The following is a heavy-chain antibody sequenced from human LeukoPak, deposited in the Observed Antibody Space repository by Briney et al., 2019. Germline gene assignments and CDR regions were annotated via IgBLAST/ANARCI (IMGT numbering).Heavy chain of an antibody. CDR1: GFTFSSYG. CDR3: AKWSGSYYPSFDY. J-gene: IGHJ4*02. V-gene: IGHV3-30*02. D-gene: IGHD1-26*01. CDR2: IRYDGSNK. Sequence: PGGSLRLSCAASGFTFSSYGMPWVRQAPGKGREWVAFIRYDGSNKYYADSVKGRFTISRDNSKNTLYLQMNSLRAEDTAVYYCAKWSGSYYPSFDYWGQGTLVTVSS.